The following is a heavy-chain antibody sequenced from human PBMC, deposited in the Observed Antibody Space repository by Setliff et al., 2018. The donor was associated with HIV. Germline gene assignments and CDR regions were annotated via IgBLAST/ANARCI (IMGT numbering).Heavy chain of an antibody. CDR2: IDPKSGAT. CDR1: GYRFTDFY. J-gene: IGHJ4*02. CDR3: ARGAEDLPINPPSFDYYLDY. V-gene: IGHV1-2*02. D-gene: IGHD3-9*01. Sequence: RASVKVSCKTFGYRFTDFYVNWVRQAPGQGLEWMGWIDPKSGATKNAQKFQGRVTMTRDKSISTVYMELSSLRSDDTALYFCARGAEDLPINPPSFDYYLDYWGQGTPVTVSS.